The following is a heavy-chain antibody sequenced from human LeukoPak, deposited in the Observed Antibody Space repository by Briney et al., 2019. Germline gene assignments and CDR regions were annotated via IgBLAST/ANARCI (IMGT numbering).Heavy chain of an antibody. D-gene: IGHD6-19*01. Sequence: PGGSLRLSCAASGFTFRSFGMTWVRQAPGKGLEWVSGITASSGTTYYADSVKGRFTISRDNSKNTLYLQMNSLRAEDTAVYYCVNAPRHNSGWYYQHWGQGTLVTVSS. J-gene: IGHJ1*01. CDR3: VNAPRHNSGWYYQH. CDR2: ITASSGTT. CDR1: GFTFRSFG. V-gene: IGHV3-23*01.